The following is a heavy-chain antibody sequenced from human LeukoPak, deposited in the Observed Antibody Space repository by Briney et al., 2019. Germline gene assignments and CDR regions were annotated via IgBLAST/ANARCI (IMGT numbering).Heavy chain of an antibody. Sequence: GASVKVSCKASGYTFTGYYMHWVRQAPGQGLEWMGWINPNSGGTNYAQKFQGRVTMTRDTSISTAYMELSRLRSDDTAVYYCARGFVVVPAAIPLQLWWYWGQGTLVTVSS. J-gene: IGHJ4*02. CDR3: ARGFVVVPAAIPLQLWWY. V-gene: IGHV1-2*02. D-gene: IGHD2-2*01. CDR1: GYTFTGYY. CDR2: INPNSGGT.